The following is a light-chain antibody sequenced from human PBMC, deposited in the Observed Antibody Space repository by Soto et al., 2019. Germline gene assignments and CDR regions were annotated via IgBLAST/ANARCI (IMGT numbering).Light chain of an antibody. Sequence: IVMTQSPLSLPVTPGEPASISCRSSQNLLHSDGFNYLDWYLQKPGQSPQLLIFLGSYRASGVRDRFSASRSATDFALRISSVEAEDVGVYYCMQAIRTPTFGRGTKVELK. V-gene: IGKV2-28*01. J-gene: IGKJ1*01. CDR1: QNLLHSDGFNY. CDR2: LGS. CDR3: MQAIRTPT.